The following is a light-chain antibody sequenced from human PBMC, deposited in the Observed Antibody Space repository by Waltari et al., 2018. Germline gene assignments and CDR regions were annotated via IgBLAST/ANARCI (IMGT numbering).Light chain of an antibody. CDR3: QQRSNWPWT. J-gene: IGKJ1*01. V-gene: IGKV3-11*01. CDR1: QSVSSY. CDR2: DAS. Sequence: EIVLTQSPATLSLSPGERATLSCRASQSVSSYLAWYQQKPGQAPRLLIYDASNRATGIPARFSGSGSGTDFTLTISSLEPEDFAVYYXQQRSNWPWTFGXGTXXEIK.